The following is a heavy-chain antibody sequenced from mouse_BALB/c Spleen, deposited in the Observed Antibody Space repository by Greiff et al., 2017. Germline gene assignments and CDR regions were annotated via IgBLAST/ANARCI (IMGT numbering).Heavy chain of an antibody. J-gene: IGHJ4*01. CDR2: ISYDGSN. CDR3: AKEYGNLDAMDY. D-gene: IGHD2-10*02. V-gene: IGHV3-6*02. Sequence: ESGPGLVKPSQSLSLTCSVTGYSITSGYYWNWIRQFPGNKLEWMGYISYDGSNNYNPSLKNRISITRDTSKNQFFLKLNSVTTEDTATYYCAKEYGNLDAMDYWGQGTSVTVSS. CDR1: GYSITSGYY.